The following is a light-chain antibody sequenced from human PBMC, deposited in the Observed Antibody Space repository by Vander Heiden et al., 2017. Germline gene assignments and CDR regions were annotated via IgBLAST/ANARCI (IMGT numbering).Light chain of an antibody. CDR2: DVS. J-gene: IGLJ1*01. V-gene: IGLV2-14*01. CDR1: SSDVGGYNY. Sequence: QPALTQPASVSGSPGPSITISCTGTSSDVGGYNYVSWYQQHPGKAPKLMIYDVSNRPAGVSNRFSGSKSGNTASLTISGLQAEDEADYYCSSYTSSSTLYVFGTGTKVTGL. CDR3: SSYTSSSTLYV.